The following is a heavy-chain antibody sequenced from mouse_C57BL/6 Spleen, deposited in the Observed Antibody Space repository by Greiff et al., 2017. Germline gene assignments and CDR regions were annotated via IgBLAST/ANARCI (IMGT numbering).Heavy chain of an antibody. CDR1: GYTFTSYG. CDR3: ARAPDYDEAWFAY. Sequence: VQLQQSGAELARPGASVKLSCKASGYTFTSYGISWVKQRPGQGLEWIGEIYPRSGNTYYNEKFKGKATLTADKSSSTAYMELRSLTSEDSAVYFCARAPDYDEAWFAYWGQGTLVTVSA. V-gene: IGHV1-81*01. CDR2: IYPRSGNT. D-gene: IGHD2-4*01. J-gene: IGHJ3*01.